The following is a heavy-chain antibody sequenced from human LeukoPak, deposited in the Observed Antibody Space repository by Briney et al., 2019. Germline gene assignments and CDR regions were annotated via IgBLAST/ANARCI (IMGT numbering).Heavy chain of an antibody. Sequence: GGSLRLSCAASGFTFSSYSMNWVRQAPGKGLQWLAVISYDGGKTYYADSVEGRFTISRDNSKSTVYLEINRLRSEDTAIYYCARGFNDFWSGSQLEYWGQGTLVTVSS. D-gene: IGHD3-3*01. CDR2: ISYDGGKT. J-gene: IGHJ4*02. CDR1: GFTFSSYS. CDR3: ARGFNDFWSGSQLEY. V-gene: IGHV3-30*03.